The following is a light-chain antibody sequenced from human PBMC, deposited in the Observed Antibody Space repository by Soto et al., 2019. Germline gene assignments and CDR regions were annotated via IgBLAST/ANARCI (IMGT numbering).Light chain of an antibody. CDR3: QQYHSPPGT. J-gene: IGKJ1*01. Sequence: DIQMTQSPPSLSASVGDRVTITCRASRGIDKFVAWYQQRPGKAPTVLMHAASMVESGVPSRFSGSASGTEFTLTISGLQSEDFATYYCQQYHSPPGTFGQGTKVEIK. V-gene: IGKV1-27*01. CDR1: RGIDKF. CDR2: AAS.